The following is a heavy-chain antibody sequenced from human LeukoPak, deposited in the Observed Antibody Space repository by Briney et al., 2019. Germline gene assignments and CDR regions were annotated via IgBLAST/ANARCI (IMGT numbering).Heavy chain of an antibody. CDR2: ISGSGGST. V-gene: IGHV3-23*01. D-gene: IGHD2-15*01. Sequence: GGSLRLSCAASGFTFSSYAMGWVRQAPGKGLEWVSAISGSGGSTYYADSVKGRFTISRDNSKNTLYLQMNSLRAEDTAVYYCAKETFCSGGSCYSGPNWFDPWGQGTLVTVSS. CDR3: AKETFCSGGSCYSGPNWFDP. CDR1: GFTFSSYA. J-gene: IGHJ5*02.